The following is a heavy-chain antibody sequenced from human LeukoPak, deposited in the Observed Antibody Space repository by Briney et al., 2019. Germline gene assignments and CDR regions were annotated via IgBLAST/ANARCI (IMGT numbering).Heavy chain of an antibody. CDR1: GFTFSDYY. Sequence: PGGSLRLSCAASGFTFSDYYMTWVRQAPGKGLEWIAYVSTTSLTIYYAVSVKGRFTISRDNAKNSVYLQMNSLGVDDTAIYYCARDFTPPHCTTPNCPRGGWFDPWGQGTLVTVSS. CDR3: ARDFTPPHCTTPNCPRGGWFDP. D-gene: IGHD2-8*01. J-gene: IGHJ5*02. CDR2: VSTTSLTI. V-gene: IGHV3-11*01.